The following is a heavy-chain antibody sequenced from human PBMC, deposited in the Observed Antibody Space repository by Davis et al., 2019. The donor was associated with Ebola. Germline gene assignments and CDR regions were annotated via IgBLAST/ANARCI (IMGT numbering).Heavy chain of an antibody. V-gene: IGHV3-49*04. CDR1: GFTFGDYA. D-gene: IGHD5-18*01. J-gene: IGHJ4*02. CDR3: TRAVQL. Sequence: GESLKISCTASGFTFGDYAMSWVRQVPGKGLEWVGFIRSKAYGGTTEYAASVKGRFTISRDDSKSIAYLQMNSLKTEDTAVYYCTRAVQLWGQGTLVTVSS. CDR2: IRSKAYGGTT.